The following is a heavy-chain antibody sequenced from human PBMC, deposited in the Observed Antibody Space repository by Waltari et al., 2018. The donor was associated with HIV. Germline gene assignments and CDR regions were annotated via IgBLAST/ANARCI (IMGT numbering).Heavy chain of an antibody. CDR1: AGSISSSTHS. J-gene: IGHJ5*02. Sequence: QPQLQESGPGLVKPSETLSLPCTVSAGSISSSTHSWAWFRQPPGKGQEWIGTINYSGSTYYNPSLTSRVTVFVDTSKNQFSLKLSSVTAADTAVYYCARQGYCSGGTCYRWFDPWGQGTLVTVSS. D-gene: IGHD2-15*01. CDR3: ARQGYCSGGTCYRWFDP. CDR2: INYSGST. V-gene: IGHV4-39*01.